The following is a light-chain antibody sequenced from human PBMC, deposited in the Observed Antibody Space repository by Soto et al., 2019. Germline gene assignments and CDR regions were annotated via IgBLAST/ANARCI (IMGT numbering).Light chain of an antibody. V-gene: IGKV3-20*01. CDR2: AAS. J-gene: IGKJ4*01. CDR1: QSVSATY. Sequence: EFVLTQSPGTLSLSPGERATLSCRASQSVSATYLAWYQQKPGQAPRLLIYAASSRATGVPDRFSGSGSGTDCTLTLSRLETEDFAVYYRQHYVTSPLTFGGGTKVEIK. CDR3: QHYVTSPLT.